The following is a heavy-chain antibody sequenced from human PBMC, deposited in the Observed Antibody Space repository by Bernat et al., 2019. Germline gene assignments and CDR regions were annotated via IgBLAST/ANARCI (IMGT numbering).Heavy chain of an antibody. CDR2: VDPEDGET. CDR3: ATLGYCSSTSCYESFDY. V-gene: IGHV1-69-2*01. D-gene: IGHD2-2*01. Sequence: VQLVQSGAEVKKPGATVKISCKVSGYTFTDYYMHWVQQAPGKGLEWMGLVDPEDGETIYTEKFQGRVTITADTSTDTAYMELSSLRSEDTAVYYCATLGYCSSTSCYESFDYWGQGTLVTVSS. J-gene: IGHJ4*02. CDR1: GYTFTDYY.